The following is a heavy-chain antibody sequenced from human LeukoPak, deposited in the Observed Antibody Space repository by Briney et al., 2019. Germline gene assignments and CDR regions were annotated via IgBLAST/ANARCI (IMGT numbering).Heavy chain of an antibody. V-gene: IGHV3-21*01. CDR1: GFSFNTYS. CDR2: ISPSSDGI. CDR3: VRDNFGDYLPFF. J-gene: IGHJ4*01. Sequence: GGSLRLSCADSGFSFNTYSMNWVRQAPGKGLEWVSSISPSSDGIFYADSLRGRFTVSRDNAKNLLYLHLNSLRVEDTAVYFCVRDNFGDYLPFFWGHGTLVTVSS. D-gene: IGHD4-17*01.